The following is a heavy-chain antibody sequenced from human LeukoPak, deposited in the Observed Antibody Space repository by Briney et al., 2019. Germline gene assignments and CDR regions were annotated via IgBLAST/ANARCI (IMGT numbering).Heavy chain of an antibody. Sequence: GGSLRLSCAASGFTFSSYWMSWVRQAPGKGLEWVANIKQDGSEKYYVDSVKGRFTISRDNAKNSLYLQMNSLRAEDTAVYYCARDSIAAAVGYYYYYMDVWGKGTTVTISS. CDR1: GFTFSSYW. J-gene: IGHJ6*03. CDR3: ARDSIAAAVGYYYYYMDV. D-gene: IGHD6-13*01. V-gene: IGHV3-7*01. CDR2: IKQDGSEK.